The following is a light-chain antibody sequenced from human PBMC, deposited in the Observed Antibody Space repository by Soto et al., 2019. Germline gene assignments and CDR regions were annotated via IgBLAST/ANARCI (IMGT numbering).Light chain of an antibody. J-gene: IGKJ3*01. CDR3: QQTNSFPFT. Sequence: DIQMTQSPSSVSASVGDRVTITCRASQGISSWLAWYQQKPGQAPRLVIYAASSLQSGVPSRVSGSGSATDFTLTSSSLHPEDFAAYYCQQTNSFPFTFGPGTKVDIK. CDR1: QGISSW. V-gene: IGKV1-12*01. CDR2: AAS.